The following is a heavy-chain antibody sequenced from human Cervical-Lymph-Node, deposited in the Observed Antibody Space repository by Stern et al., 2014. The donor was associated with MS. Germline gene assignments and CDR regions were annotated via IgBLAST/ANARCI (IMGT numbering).Heavy chain of an antibody. CDR1: GDSISSDSYY. J-gene: IGHJ4*02. CDR2: VFYSGTT. Sequence: QVQLQESGPGLVKPSQTLSLTCSISGDSISSDSYYWNWIRQLPGKGLEWIGYVFYSGTTHFNPSLKSRVTISVDTSKTQFSLKLTSVTVADTAMYYCARLGGYRGHDFWGQGTLVTVSS. V-gene: IGHV4-31*03. D-gene: IGHD1-26*01. CDR3: ARLGGYRGHDF.